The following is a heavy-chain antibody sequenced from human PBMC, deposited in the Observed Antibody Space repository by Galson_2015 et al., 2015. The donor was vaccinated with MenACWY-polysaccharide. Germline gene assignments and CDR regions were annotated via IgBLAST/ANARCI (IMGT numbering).Heavy chain of an antibody. CDR2: ISSASDTA. Sequence: SLRLSCAASGFNFSIYVMTWVRQAPGKGLEWVSAISSASDTAYYTDSVKGRFTISRDNSKDTVHLQMDSLRAEDTAVYYCVKGGWADNWGQGTLVTVSS. J-gene: IGHJ4*02. CDR3: VKGGWADN. CDR1: GFNFSIYV. D-gene: IGHD1-26*01. V-gene: IGHV3-23*01.